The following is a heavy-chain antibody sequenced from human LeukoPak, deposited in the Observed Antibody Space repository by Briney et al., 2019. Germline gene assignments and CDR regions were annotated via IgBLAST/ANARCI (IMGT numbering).Heavy chain of an antibody. V-gene: IGHV1-46*01. J-gene: IGHJ4*02. Sequence: ASVKVSCKASGYTFTSYYIHWVRQAPGQGLECMGIINSSGGSTTYAQKFQGRLTMTRDTSTSTVHIDLSSLRSDDTAVYYRARDREGITMLRALMSILYWGQGTLVTVSP. CDR2: INSSGGST. CDR1: GYTFTSYY. D-gene: IGHD3-10*01. CDR3: ARDREGITMLRALMSILY.